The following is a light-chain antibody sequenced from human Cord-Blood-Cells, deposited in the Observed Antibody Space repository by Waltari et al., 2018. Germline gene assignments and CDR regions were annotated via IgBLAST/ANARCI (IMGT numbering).Light chain of an antibody. Sequence: DIQMTQSPSSLSASVGDRVTITCRASQSISSYLNWYQQKPGKAPKLLIYAASSLQSGVPSMFSGSGSGTDFTLTISSLQPEDFATYYCQQSYSTPSITFGQETRLEIK. CDR2: AAS. CDR1: QSISSY. J-gene: IGKJ5*01. CDR3: QQSYSTPSIT. V-gene: IGKV1-39*01.